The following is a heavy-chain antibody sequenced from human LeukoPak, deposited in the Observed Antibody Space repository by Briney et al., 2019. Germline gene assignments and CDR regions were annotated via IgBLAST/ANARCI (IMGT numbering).Heavy chain of an antibody. Sequence: SETLSLTCSVSGGSITSSSYYWGWIRQPPEKGLEWIGSVYYTGGTYYSPSLKSRVTISVDTSKNQFSLKLSSVTAADTAVYYCARDHNYYDSSGYYYPEYYFDYWGQGTLVTVSS. CDR1: GGSITSSSYY. J-gene: IGHJ4*02. CDR2: VYYTGGT. D-gene: IGHD3-22*01. V-gene: IGHV4-39*02. CDR3: ARDHNYYDSSGYYYPEYYFDY.